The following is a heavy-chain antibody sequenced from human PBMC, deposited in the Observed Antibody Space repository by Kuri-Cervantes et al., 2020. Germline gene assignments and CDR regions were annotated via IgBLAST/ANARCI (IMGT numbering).Heavy chain of an antibody. CDR3: ARGYSSSWYGSRRALEYYYYGMDV. CDR2: IIPIFGTA. V-gene: IGHV1-69*06. D-gene: IGHD6-13*01. J-gene: IGHJ6*02. CDR1: GGTFSSYA. Sequence: SVKVSCKASGGTFSSYATSWVRQAPGQGLEWMGGIIPIFGTANYAQKFQGRVTITADKSTSTAYMELSSLRSEDTAVYYCARGYSSSWYGSRRALEYYYYGMDVWGQGTTVTVSS.